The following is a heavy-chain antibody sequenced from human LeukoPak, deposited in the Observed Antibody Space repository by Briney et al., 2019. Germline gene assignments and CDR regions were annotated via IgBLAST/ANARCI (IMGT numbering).Heavy chain of an antibody. D-gene: IGHD3-10*01. CDR2: IIPIFGTA. CDR1: GGTFSSYA. V-gene: IGHV1-69*13. CDR3: ARSRHYYGSGRESGIYNWFDP. Sequence: SVKVSCKASGGTFSSYAISWVRQAPGQGLEWMGGIIPIFGTANYAQKFQGRVTITAHESTSTAYMELSSLRSEDTAVYYCARSRHYYGSGRESGIYNWFDPWGQGTLVTVSS. J-gene: IGHJ5*02.